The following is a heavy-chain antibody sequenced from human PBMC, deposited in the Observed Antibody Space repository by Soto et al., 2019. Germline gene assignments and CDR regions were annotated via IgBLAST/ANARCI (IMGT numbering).Heavy chain of an antibody. CDR1: GGSISSSSYY. J-gene: IGHJ4*02. CDR3: ARGPYDSSGGYFDY. CDR2: IYYSGST. D-gene: IGHD3-22*01. V-gene: IGHV4-39*07. Sequence: SETLSLTCTVSGGSISSSSYYWGWIRQPPGKGLEWIGSIYYSGSTYYNPSLKSRVTISVDTSKNQFSLKLSSVTAADTAVYYCARGPYDSSGGYFDYWGQGTLVTVSS.